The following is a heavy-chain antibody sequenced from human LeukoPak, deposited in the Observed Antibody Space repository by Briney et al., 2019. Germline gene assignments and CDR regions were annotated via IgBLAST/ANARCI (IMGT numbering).Heavy chain of an antibody. V-gene: IGHV3-30-3*01. CDR1: GFTFSSYA. Sequence: PGRSLRLSCAASGFTFSSYAMHWVRQAPGKGLEWVAVISYDGSNKYYADSVKGRFTISRDNSKNTLYLQMNSLRAEDTAVYYCARDATSVAGDIWYYFDYWGQGTLVTVSS. CDR3: ARDATSVAGDIWYYFDY. D-gene: IGHD6-19*01. J-gene: IGHJ4*02. CDR2: ISYDGSNK.